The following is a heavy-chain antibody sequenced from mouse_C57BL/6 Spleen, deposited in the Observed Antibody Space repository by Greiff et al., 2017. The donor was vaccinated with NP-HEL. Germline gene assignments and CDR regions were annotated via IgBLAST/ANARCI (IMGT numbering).Heavy chain of an antibody. J-gene: IGHJ2*01. Sequence: QVQLQQPGAELVMPGASVKLSCKASGYTFTSYWMHWVKQRPGQGLEWIGEIDPSDSYTNYNQKFKGKFTLTVDKASSTAYKKLSNMTSQESAVYYCARSYYYDSSHPYIDYWGQGTTLTVSS. CDR3: ARSYYYDSSHPYIDY. D-gene: IGHD1-1*01. CDR2: IDPSDSYT. V-gene: IGHV1-69*01. CDR1: GYTFTSYW.